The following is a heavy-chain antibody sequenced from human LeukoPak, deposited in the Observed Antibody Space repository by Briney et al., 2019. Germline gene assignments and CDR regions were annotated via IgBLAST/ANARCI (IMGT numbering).Heavy chain of an antibody. D-gene: IGHD6-13*01. J-gene: IGHJ4*02. CDR2: IKPDGTTK. Sequence: GGSLRLSCAASGFTFSSYSMNWVRQAPGKGLEWVANIKPDGTTKFYVDSVKGRFTISRDNALNSLYLQMNSLRAEGTAIYYCARSIPYGTTWYGRSDYWGQGTLVTVSS. V-gene: IGHV3-7*03. CDR1: GFTFSSYS. CDR3: ARSIPYGTTWYGRSDY.